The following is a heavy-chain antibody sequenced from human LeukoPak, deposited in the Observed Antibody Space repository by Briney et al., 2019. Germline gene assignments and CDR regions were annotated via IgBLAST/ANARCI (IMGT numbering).Heavy chain of an antibody. CDR2: ISTSGGST. V-gene: IGHV3-23*01. J-gene: IGHJ3*01. Sequence: GGSLRLSCAASGFTFSSYAMSWIRQAPGKGLEWVSVISTSGGSTYYADSVKGRFTISRHNSKNTVYLQMDNLRPEDTAVYYCARDRRGEKDFDVWGPGTMVTVSS. CDR1: GFTFSSYA. CDR3: ARDRRGEKDFDV.